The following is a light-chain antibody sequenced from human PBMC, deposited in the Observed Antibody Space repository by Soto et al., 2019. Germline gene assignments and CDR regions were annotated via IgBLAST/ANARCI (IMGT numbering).Light chain of an antibody. J-gene: IGKJ4*01. CDR1: QSVSSTY. V-gene: IGKV3-20*01. CDR2: GAS. Sequence: EIVLTQSPGTLSLSPGERATLSCRASQSVSSTYLAWYQQKPGQAPRLLIYGASSRATGIPDRFSGSGSVTDFTLPISSLEPEDFAVYYCQQYGSSLTCGGGTKVEIK. CDR3: QQYGSSLT.